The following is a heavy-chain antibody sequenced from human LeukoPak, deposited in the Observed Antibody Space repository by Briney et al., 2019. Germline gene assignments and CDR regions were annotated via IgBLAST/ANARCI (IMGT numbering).Heavy chain of an antibody. Sequence: SETLSLTCAVYGGSFSGYYWSWIRQPPGKGLEWIGEINHSGSTNYNPSLKSRVTMSVDTSKSQFSLKLSSVTAADTAVYYCATGWYGDGGYWGQGILVTVSS. CDR3: ATGWYGDGGY. CDR2: INHSGST. CDR1: GGSFSGYY. V-gene: IGHV4-34*01. J-gene: IGHJ4*02. D-gene: IGHD6-19*01.